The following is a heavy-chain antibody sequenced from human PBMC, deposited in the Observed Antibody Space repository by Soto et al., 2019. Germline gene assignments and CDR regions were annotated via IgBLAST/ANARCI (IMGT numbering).Heavy chain of an antibody. Sequence: SETLSLTCSVSGGSISGSYWSWIRQSPGKGLEWLGYVYYTGSTNYSPSLRSRVSISVDTSKNEFSLRPSSVTAADTAVYFCARSVAVPGAHIDYWGQGTQVTVSS. V-gene: IGHV4-59*01. D-gene: IGHD6-19*01. CDR2: VYYTGST. J-gene: IGHJ4*02. CDR1: GGSISGSY. CDR3: ARSVAVPGAHIDY.